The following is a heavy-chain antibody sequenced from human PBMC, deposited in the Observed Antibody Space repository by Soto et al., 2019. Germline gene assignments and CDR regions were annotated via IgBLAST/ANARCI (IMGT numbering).Heavy chain of an antibody. J-gene: IGHJ6*02. CDR3: ARDMSGGTYNYYYGMDV. Sequence: GGSLRLSCAASGFTFSSYSMNWVRQAPGEGQGLRRGPEWVSGISGTGSPTYYADSVKGRFTISRDNSKNTLYLQMNSLRADDTAVYYCARDMSGGTYNYYYGMDVWGQGTTVTVSS. V-gene: IGHV3-23*01. D-gene: IGHD1-26*01. CDR1: GFTFSSYS. CDR2: ISGTGSPT.